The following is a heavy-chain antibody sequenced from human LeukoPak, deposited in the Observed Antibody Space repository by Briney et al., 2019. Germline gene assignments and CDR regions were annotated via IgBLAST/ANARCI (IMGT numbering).Heavy chain of an antibody. CDR1: GFTFSGSA. CDR2: IRSKANSYAT. V-gene: IGHV3-73*01. CDR3: TRLAARTLHCGGGSCYSGY. D-gene: IGHD2-15*01. Sequence: PGGSLRLSCAASGFTFSGSAMHWVRQASGKGLEWVGRIRSKANSYATAYAASVKGRFTISRDDSKNTAYLQMNSLKTEDTAVYYCTRLAARTLHCGGGSCYSGYWGQGTLVTVSS. J-gene: IGHJ4*02.